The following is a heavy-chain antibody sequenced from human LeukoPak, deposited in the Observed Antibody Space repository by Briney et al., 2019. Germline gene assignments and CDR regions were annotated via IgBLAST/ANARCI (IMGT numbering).Heavy chain of an antibody. D-gene: IGHD5-12*01. J-gene: IGHJ4*02. CDR2: INPNSGGT. Sequence: ALVKVSCKASGYTFTGYYMHWVRQAPGQGLEWMGWINPNSGGTNYAQKFQGRVTMTRDTSISTAYMELSRLRSDDTAVYYCARDRKWLRYSLDYWGQGTLVTVSS. CDR3: ARDRKWLRYSLDY. V-gene: IGHV1-2*02. CDR1: GYTFTGYY.